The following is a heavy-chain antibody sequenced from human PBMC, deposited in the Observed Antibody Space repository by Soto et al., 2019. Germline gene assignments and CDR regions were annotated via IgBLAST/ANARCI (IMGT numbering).Heavy chain of an antibody. J-gene: IGHJ3*02. CDR1: GFTFSSYA. V-gene: IGHV3-23*01. CDR3: AKDMITGDGGAFDI. Sequence: LSLTCAASGFTFSSYAMSWVRQAPGKGLEWVSAISGSGGSTYYADSVKGRFTISRDNSKNTLYLQMNSLRAEDTAVYYCAKDMITGDGGAFDIWGQGTMVTVSS. D-gene: IGHD7-27*01. CDR2: ISGSGGST.